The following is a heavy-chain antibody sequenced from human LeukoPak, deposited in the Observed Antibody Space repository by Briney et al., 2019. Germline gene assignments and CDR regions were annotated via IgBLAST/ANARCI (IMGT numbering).Heavy chain of an antibody. J-gene: IGHJ6*03. CDR3: ARDAPDPTQYYYYYMDV. CDR1: GFTFSSYA. Sequence: GGSLRLSCAASGFTFSSYAMSWVRQAPGKGLEWVSSISSISSYIYYADSVKGRFTISRDNAKNSLYLQMDSLRAEDTAVYYCARDAPDPTQYYYYYMDVWGKGTTVTVSS. CDR2: ISSISSYI. V-gene: IGHV3-21*01.